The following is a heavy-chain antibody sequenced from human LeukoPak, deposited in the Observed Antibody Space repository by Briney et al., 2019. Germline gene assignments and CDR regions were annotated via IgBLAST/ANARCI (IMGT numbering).Heavy chain of an antibody. V-gene: IGHV4-39*07. CDR3: ARDTYYYDSSGYYAVDY. CDR2: IYYSGST. Sequence: PSETLSLTCTVSGGSISSSSYYWGWIRQPPGKGLEWIGSIYYSGSTYYNPSLKSRVTISVDTSKNQFSLKLSSVTAADTAVYYCARDTYYYDSSGYYAVDYWGQGTLVTVSS. CDR1: GGSISSSSYY. D-gene: IGHD3-22*01. J-gene: IGHJ4*02.